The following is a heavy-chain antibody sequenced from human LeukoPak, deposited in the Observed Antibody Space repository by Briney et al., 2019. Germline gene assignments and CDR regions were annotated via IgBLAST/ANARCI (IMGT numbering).Heavy chain of an antibody. J-gene: IGHJ3*01. V-gene: IGHV3-53*01. CDR1: GFTVTYNY. CDR2: IYSGGST. D-gene: IGHD3-16*01. Sequence: GGSLRLSCAASGFTVTYNYMSWVRQAPGKGLEWVSIIYSGGSTYYADSVKGRFTISRDDSKNTLYLQLDTLRAEDTAVYYCARGLEDAFDFWGQGTMVTVSS. CDR3: ARGLEDAFDF.